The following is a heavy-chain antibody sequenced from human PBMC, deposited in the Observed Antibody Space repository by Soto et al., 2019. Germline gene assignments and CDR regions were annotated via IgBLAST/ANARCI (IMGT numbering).Heavy chain of an antibody. CDR1: GFTFSSYA. Sequence: RLSCAASGFTFSSYAMSWVRQAPGKGLEWVSAISGSGGSTYYADSVKGRFTISRDNAKNSLYLQMNSLRAEDTAVYYCARVLAVAGKGFDYWGQGTLVTVSS. V-gene: IGHV3-23*01. CDR3: ARVLAVAGKGFDY. D-gene: IGHD6-19*01. CDR2: ISGSGGST. J-gene: IGHJ4*02.